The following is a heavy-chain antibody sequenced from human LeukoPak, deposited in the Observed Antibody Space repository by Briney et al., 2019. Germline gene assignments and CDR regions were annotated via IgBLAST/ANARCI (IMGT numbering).Heavy chain of an antibody. V-gene: IGHV3-66*01. CDR1: GVTVSKNY. J-gene: IGHJ4*02. CDR3: ARNVPVTTLGY. D-gene: IGHD4-17*01. CDR2: IYSGGST. Sequence: PGGSLRLSCTASGVTVSKNYMSWVRQAPGKALEWVSVIYSGGSTYYADSVKGRFTISRDKSKNTVYLQMNSLRAEDTAVYYCARNVPVTTLGYWGQGTLVTVSS.